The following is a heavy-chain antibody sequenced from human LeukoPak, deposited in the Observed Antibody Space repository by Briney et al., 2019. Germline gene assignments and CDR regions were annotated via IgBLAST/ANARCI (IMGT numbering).Heavy chain of an antibody. V-gene: IGHV1-2*02. J-gene: IGHJ4*01. Sequence: ASVKVSCKASGYTFTCYYMHWVRQAPGQGLEWMGWINPNSGGTNYAQKFQGRVTMTRDTSISTAYMELSRLRSDDTAVYYCARSGYYYDSSGYYRYWGQGTTVAVSS. CDR2: INPNSGGT. CDR3: ARSGYYYDSSGYYRY. CDR1: GYTFTCYY. D-gene: IGHD3-22*01.